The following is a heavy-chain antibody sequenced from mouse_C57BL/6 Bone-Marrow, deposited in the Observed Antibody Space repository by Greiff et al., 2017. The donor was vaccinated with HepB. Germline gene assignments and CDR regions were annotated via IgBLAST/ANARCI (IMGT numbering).Heavy chain of an antibody. D-gene: IGHD2-4*01. Sequence: QVQLQQPGAELVMPGASVKLSCKASGYTFTSYWMHWVKQRPGQGFEWIGEIDPSDSYTNYNQKFKGKSTLTVDKSSSTAYMQLSSLTSEDSAVYYCARSNDYDEGYFDVWGTGTTVTVSS. CDR3: ARSNDYDEGYFDV. CDR1: GYTFTSYW. J-gene: IGHJ1*03. CDR2: IDPSDSYT. V-gene: IGHV1-69*01.